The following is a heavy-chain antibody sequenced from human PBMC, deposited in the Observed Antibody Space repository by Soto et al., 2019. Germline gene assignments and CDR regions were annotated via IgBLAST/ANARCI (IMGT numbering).Heavy chain of an antibody. Sequence: QITLKESGPTLVKPTQTLTLTYTFSGFSLSTLSTSEVGVGWIHQPPGKALEWLALVYLNDAKRYNPSLKIRQTIVKDPSNNKVVLPLTNSDPVDTATYHCAHRPNWEYHFGRVAFDILRQETKITVSS. J-gene: IGHJ3*02. V-gene: IGHV2-5*01. D-gene: IGHD1-26*01. CDR2: VYLNDAK. CDR1: GFSLSTLSTSEVG. CDR3: AHRPNWEYHFGRVAFDI.